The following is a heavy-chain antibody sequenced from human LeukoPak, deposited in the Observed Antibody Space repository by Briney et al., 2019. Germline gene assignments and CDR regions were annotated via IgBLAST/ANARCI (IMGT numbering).Heavy chain of an antibody. CDR2: FDPEDGET. D-gene: IGHD3-22*01. V-gene: IGHV1-24*01. Sequence: GASVKVSCKVSGYTLTELSMHWVRQAPGRGLEWMGGFDPEDGETIYAQKFQGRVTMTEDTSTDTAYMELSSLRSGGTAVYYCATGSGYYYVPFDYWGQGTLVTVSS. CDR3: ATGSGYYYVPFDY. J-gene: IGHJ4*02. CDR1: GYTLTELS.